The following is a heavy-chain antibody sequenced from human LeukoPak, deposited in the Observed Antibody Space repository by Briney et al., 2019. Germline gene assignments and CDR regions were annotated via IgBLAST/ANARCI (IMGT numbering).Heavy chain of an antibody. V-gene: IGHV3-48*04. D-gene: IGHD2-21*01. CDR2: ISSSSSTI. CDR1: GFNLTTYT. CDR3: TRCGDNCVDSSDP. Sequence: GGSLRLSCAASGFNLTTYTMNWVRQSPGQGLEWISQISSSSSTIYYADAVKGRFTISRDNAKNSLYLQMNRLRAEDTAVYYCTRCGDNCVDSSDPWGQGTLVTVSS. J-gene: IGHJ5*02.